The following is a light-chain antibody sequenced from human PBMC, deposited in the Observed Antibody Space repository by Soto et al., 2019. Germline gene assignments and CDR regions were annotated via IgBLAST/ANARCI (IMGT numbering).Light chain of an antibody. V-gene: IGKV1-27*01. CDR2: AAS. Sequence: DIQMTQSPSSLSASVGDRVTITCRASQGISSYLAWYQQKPGKVPMLLIYAASTLQSGVPARFSGSRSGTDFPLTISSLQPEDVATYYCQKYDTAPLTFGGGTKVEIK. CDR1: QGISSY. CDR3: QKYDTAPLT. J-gene: IGKJ4*01.